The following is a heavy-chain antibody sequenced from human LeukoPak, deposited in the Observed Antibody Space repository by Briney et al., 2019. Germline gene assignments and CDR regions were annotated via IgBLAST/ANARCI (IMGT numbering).Heavy chain of an antibody. Sequence: GASVKVSCKVSGYTLTELSMHWVRQAPGKGLEWMGGFDPEDGETIYAQKFQGRVTMTEGTSTDTAYMELSSLRSEDTAVYYCATVVDYYGSGSYDYWGQGALVTVSS. CDR3: ATVVDYYGSGSYDY. CDR2: FDPEDGET. D-gene: IGHD3-10*01. J-gene: IGHJ4*02. CDR1: GYTLTELS. V-gene: IGHV1-24*01.